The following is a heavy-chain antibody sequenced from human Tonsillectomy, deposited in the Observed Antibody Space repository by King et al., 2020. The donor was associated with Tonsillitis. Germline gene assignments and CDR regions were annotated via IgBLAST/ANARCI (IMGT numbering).Heavy chain of an antibody. CDR2: IRSKAYGGTT. D-gene: IGHD6-19*01. Sequence: VKLVESGGGLVQPGRSLRLSCTASGFTFGDYAMSWFRQAPGKGLEGGGFIRSKAYGGTTEYAASVKGRFTISRDDSKSIAYLQMNSLKTEDTAVYYCTRVEVAVAGTYYWGQGTLVTVSS. J-gene: IGHJ4*02. CDR1: GFTFGDYA. CDR3: TRVEVAVAGTYY. V-gene: IGHV3-49*03.